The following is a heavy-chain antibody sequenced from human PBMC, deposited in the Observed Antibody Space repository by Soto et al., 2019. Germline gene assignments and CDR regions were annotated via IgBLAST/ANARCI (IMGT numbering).Heavy chain of an antibody. V-gene: IGHV4-39*02. J-gene: IGHJ6*02. D-gene: IGHD3-3*01. CDR3: ATGNIDFRSGYKYFYYGMDV. CDR2: IRYGGNT. Sequence: PSETLSLTCTVSGGSVRSSNYYWAWIRQPPGKGLEWIGSIRYGGNTYSNPSLKSRLTISVDTSNSHISLRLSSVTAADTAIYYCATGNIDFRSGYKYFYYGMDVWGQGTTVTVSS. CDR1: GGSVRSSNYY.